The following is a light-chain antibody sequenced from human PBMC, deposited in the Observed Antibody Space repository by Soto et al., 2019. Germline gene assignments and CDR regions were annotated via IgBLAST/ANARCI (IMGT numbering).Light chain of an antibody. CDR3: QSADSSGIYV. Sequence: SYELTQPPSVSVSSGQTARISCSGDALPKQYAHWYQQKAGQAPVLVIYKDSERPSGIPDRFSGSTSGTTVTLIISGVQAEDEADYYCQSADSSGIYVFGSGTKVTVL. CDR2: KDS. J-gene: IGLJ1*01. V-gene: IGLV3-25*02. CDR1: ALPKQY.